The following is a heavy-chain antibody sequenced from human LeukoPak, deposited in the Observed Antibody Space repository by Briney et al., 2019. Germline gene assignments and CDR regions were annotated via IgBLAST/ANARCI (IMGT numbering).Heavy chain of an antibody. V-gene: IGHV4-38-2*01. CDR2: IYHSGST. CDR3: ARQGRYYDSSGYGDY. Sequence: SETLSLTCAVYGESFSGYYCGWMRQPPGKGLEWIGSIYHSGSTYYNPSLKSRVTISVDTSKNQFSLKLSSVTAADAAVYYCARQGRYYDSSGYGDYWGQGTLVTVSS. CDR1: GESFSGYY. J-gene: IGHJ4*02. D-gene: IGHD3-22*01.